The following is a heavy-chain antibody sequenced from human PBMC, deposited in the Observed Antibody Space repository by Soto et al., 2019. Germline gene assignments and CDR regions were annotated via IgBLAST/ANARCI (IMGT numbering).Heavy chain of an antibody. Sequence: ASVKVSCKASGYTFTSYAMHWVRQAPGQRLEWMGWINAGNGNTKYSQKFQGRVTITRDTSASTAYMELSSLRSEDTAVYYCARGGIWSDSSGWVPAYWGQGTLVTVSS. CDR2: INAGNGNT. CDR3: ARGGIWSDSSGWVPAY. D-gene: IGHD3-22*01. J-gene: IGHJ4*02. V-gene: IGHV1-3*01. CDR1: GYTFTSYA.